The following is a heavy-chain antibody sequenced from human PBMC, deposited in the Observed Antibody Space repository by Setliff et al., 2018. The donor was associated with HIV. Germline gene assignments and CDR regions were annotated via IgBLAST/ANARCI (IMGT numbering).Heavy chain of an antibody. CDR3: ARVPATSFPFFDY. CDR1: GGSFTSGAYY. D-gene: IGHD3-16*01. Sequence: SETLSLTCTVSGGSFTSGAYYWSWIRQRPGKGLEWIGYIYSAGATYYSPSLKSRVTISVEASNSQFFLSLSSVTAADTAVYYCARVPATSFPFFDYWGQGTLFTVSS. CDR2: IYSAGAT. V-gene: IGHV4-31*03. J-gene: IGHJ4*02.